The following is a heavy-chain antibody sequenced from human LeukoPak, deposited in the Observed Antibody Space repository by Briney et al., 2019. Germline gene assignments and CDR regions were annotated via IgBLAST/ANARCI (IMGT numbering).Heavy chain of an antibody. D-gene: IGHD5-24*01. Sequence: PSETLFLTCDVSGDSISSYYWSWIRQPAGKGLEWLGRIYPSGSANYNPSLKSRGTMSVDTSTNQFSLRLSSVTAADTAVYFCARDYNNWYFDLWGRGTLVTVS. CDR3: ARDYNNWYFDL. CDR2: IYPSGSA. V-gene: IGHV4-4*07. J-gene: IGHJ2*01. CDR1: GDSISSYY.